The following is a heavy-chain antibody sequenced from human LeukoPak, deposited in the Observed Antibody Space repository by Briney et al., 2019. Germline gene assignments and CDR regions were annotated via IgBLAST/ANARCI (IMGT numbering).Heavy chain of an antibody. CDR1: GGSFNIYS. Sequence: SETLSLTCTVSGGSFNIYSWSWIRQPPGKGLEWIGNIHHSGSTKYNASLKSRVIISIDMSENQFSLKLTSVTAADTAMYYCARYNYDSSGYRGGPLRSFEFWGQGIQVTVSS. CDR3: ARYNYDSSGYRGGPLRSFEF. V-gene: IGHV4-59*01. J-gene: IGHJ4*02. CDR2: IHHSGST. D-gene: IGHD3-22*01.